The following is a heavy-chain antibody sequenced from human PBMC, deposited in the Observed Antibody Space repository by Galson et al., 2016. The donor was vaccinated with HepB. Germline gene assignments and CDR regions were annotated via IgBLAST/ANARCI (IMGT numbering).Heavy chain of an antibody. V-gene: IGHV3-7*01. CDR2: IKEDGSEI. CDR1: GFTFSSYW. Sequence: SLRLSCAASGFTFSSYWMSWVRQAPGKGLEWVANIKEDGSEIYYADAVEGRFTISRDNSQNSLYLQMNSLRAEDTAVYFCARENIFWSRWHNYYFDFWGQGTLATVSS. CDR3: ARENIFWSRWHNYYFDF. D-gene: IGHD3-3*01. J-gene: IGHJ4*02.